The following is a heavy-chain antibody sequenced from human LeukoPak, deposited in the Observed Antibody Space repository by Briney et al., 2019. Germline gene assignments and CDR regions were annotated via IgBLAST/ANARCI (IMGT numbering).Heavy chain of an antibody. Sequence: GASVKVSCKASGYTFTGYYIHWVRQAPGQGPEWMGWINSNSGGTMYAEKFQGRVTMTRDTSISTGYMELSSLRSDDTAVYYCARGHSAYIDMWGLGTMVSVSS. CDR1: GYTFTGYY. V-gene: IGHV1-2*02. J-gene: IGHJ3*02. D-gene: IGHD5-12*01. CDR3: ARGHSAYIDM. CDR2: INSNSGGT.